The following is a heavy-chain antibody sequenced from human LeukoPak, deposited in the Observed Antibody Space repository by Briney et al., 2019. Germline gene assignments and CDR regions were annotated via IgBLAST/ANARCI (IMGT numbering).Heavy chain of an antibody. V-gene: IGHV3-21*04. J-gene: IGHJ6*03. CDR1: GFTFSSYS. Sequence: PGGSLRLSCVASGFTFSSYSMNWVRQAPGKGLEWVSSISGSSSYIYYADSVKGRFTISRDNAKNTLYLQMDSLRAEDTALYYCAKDRYGDYYHYMDVWGKGTTVTISS. CDR3: AKDRYGDYYHYMDV. CDR2: ISGSSSYI. D-gene: IGHD4-17*01.